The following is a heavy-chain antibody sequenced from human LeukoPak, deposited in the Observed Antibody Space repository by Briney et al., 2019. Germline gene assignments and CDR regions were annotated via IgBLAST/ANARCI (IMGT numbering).Heavy chain of an antibody. D-gene: IGHD6-19*01. V-gene: IGHV4-59*08. CDR1: GGSIGSDY. CDR2: IYYTGGT. CDR3: AKYGNSGWVIDN. Sequence: PSETLSLTCTVSGGSIGSDYWTWIRQPPGKGLEYIGYIYYTGGTNYNPSLKSRVTISVDTSKNQFSLKLSSVAAADTAVYFCAKYGNSGWVIDNWGQGTLVTVSS. J-gene: IGHJ4*02.